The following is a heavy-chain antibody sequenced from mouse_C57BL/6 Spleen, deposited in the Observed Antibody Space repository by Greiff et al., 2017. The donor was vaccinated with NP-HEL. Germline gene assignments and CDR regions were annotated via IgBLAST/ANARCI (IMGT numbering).Heavy chain of an antibody. CDR1: GFTFSDYG. CDR2: ISSGSSTI. Sequence: EVMLVESGGGLVKPGGSLTLSCAASGFTFSDYGMHWVRQAPEKGLEWVAYISSGSSTIYYADTVKGRFTISRDNAKNTLFLQMTSLRSEDTAMYYCARDEGYAMDYWGQGTSVTVSS. V-gene: IGHV5-17*01. J-gene: IGHJ4*01. CDR3: ARDEGYAMDY.